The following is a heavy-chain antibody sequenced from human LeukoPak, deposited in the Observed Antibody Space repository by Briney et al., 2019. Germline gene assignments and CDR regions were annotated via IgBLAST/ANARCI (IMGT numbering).Heavy chain of an antibody. J-gene: IGHJ4*02. Sequence: SETLSLTCTVAGDSISSTSGFWGWIRQPPGKGMEWIGTIHYAGTIYYNPSFKSRLTISVDTSKNQFSLKLSSVTAADTAVYYCARHQKYLQRPFDKWGQGTLVAVSS. CDR1: GDSISSTSGF. D-gene: IGHD1-1*01. CDR2: IHYAGTI. V-gene: IGHV4-39*01. CDR3: ARHQKYLQRPFDK.